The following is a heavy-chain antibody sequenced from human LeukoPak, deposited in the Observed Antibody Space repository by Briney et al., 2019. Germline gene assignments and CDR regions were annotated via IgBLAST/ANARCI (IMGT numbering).Heavy chain of an antibody. CDR1: GFTFSSYS. V-gene: IGHV3-21*01. J-gene: IGHJ5*02. Sequence: PGGSLRLSCAASGFTFSSYSMNWVRQVPGKGLEWVSSISSSSSYIYYSDSVKGRFTISRDNAKNSLYLQMNSLRAEDTAVYYCARDPYYDSSGDLWGQGTLVTVSS. D-gene: IGHD3-22*01. CDR2: ISSSSSYI. CDR3: ARDPYYDSSGDL.